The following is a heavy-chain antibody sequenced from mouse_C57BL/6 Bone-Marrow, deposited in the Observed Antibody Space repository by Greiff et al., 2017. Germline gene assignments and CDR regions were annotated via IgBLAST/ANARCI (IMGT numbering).Heavy chain of an antibody. CDR1: GFTFSSYA. CDR3: ARAGYDWYFDV. CDR2: ISDGGSYT. V-gene: IGHV5-4*03. Sequence: EVMLVESGGGLVKPGGSLKLSCAASGFTFSSYAMSWVRQTPEKRLEWVATISDGGSYTYYPDNVKGRFTISRDNAKNNLYLQMSHLKSEDTAMYYCARAGYDWYFDVWGTGTTVTVSS. J-gene: IGHJ1*03. D-gene: IGHD2-2*01.